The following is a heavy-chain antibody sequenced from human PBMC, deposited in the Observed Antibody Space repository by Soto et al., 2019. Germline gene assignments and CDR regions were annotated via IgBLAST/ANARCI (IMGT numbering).Heavy chain of an antibody. CDR3: ARGQRWAHLDY. V-gene: IGHV3-64*01. J-gene: IGHJ4*02. D-gene: IGHD1-26*01. CDR1: GFTFSSYA. Sequence: EVQLVESGGGLVQPGGSLRLSCAASGFTFSSYAMHWVRQAPGKGLEYVSAISPNGDDTYYANSMKGRFTISRDNSKSTLYLQMGSLRAEDLAVYYCARGQRWAHLDYWGQGTPVTVSS. CDR2: ISPNGDDT.